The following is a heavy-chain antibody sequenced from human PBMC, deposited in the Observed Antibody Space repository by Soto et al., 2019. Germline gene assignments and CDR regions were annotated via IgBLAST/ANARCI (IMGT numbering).Heavy chain of an antibody. Sequence: QVQLVESGGGVVQPGRSLRLSCAASGFTFSSYGMHWVRQAPGKGLEWVAVISYDGSNKYYADSVKGRFTISRDNSKNTLYLQMNSLSPEDTAVYYCAKIEGQQLVLGAFGIWGQGTMVTVSS. D-gene: IGHD6-13*01. CDR2: ISYDGSNK. V-gene: IGHV3-30*18. J-gene: IGHJ3*02. CDR1: GFTFSSYG. CDR3: AKIEGQQLVLGAFGI.